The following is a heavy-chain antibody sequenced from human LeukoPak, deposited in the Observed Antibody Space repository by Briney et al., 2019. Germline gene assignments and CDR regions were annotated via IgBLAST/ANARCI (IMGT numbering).Heavy chain of an antibody. D-gene: IGHD4-23*01. V-gene: IGHV3-7*01. CDR1: GFTFSSYW. CDR3: ARGDHSGKQYYFDY. Sequence: GGSLRLSCAASGFTFSSYWMSWVRQAPGKGLEWAANIKQDGSEKYYVDSVKGRFTISRDNAKNSLYLQMNSLRAEDTAVYYCARGDHSGKQYYFDYWGQGTLVTVSS. J-gene: IGHJ4*02. CDR2: IKQDGSEK.